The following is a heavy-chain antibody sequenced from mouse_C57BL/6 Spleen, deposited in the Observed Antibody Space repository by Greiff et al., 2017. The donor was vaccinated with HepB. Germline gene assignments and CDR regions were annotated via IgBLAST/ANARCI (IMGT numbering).Heavy chain of an antibody. J-gene: IGHJ3*01. CDR1: GYTFTGYE. CDR3: ARGRYGEGY. Sequence: QVQLQQSGAELVRPGASVTLSCKASGYTFTGYEMPWVKQTPGHGLEWIGAIDPDTGDTTYNQKFKGKAKLTADKSSSTAYMQLRSLTSEDSAVYYCARGRYGEGYWGQGTTVTVSA. D-gene: IGHD1-1*01. V-gene: IGHV1-15*01. CDR2: IDPDTGDT.